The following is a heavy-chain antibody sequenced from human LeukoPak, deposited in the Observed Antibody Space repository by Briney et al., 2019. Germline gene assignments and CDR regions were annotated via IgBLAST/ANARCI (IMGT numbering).Heavy chain of an antibody. J-gene: IGHJ4*02. CDR3: ARERPEGYFDY. CDR1: GFTFSSYA. CDR2: ISYDGSNK. Sequence: PGGSLRLSCAASGFTFSSYAMHWVRQAPGKGLEWVAVISYDGSNKYYADSVKGRFTISRDNSKNTLYLQMNSLRAEDTAVYYCARERPEGYFDYWGQGTLVTVSS. V-gene: IGHV3-30-3*01.